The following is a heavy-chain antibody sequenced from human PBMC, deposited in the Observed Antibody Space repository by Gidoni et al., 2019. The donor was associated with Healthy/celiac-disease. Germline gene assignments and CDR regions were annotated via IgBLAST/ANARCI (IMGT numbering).Heavy chain of an antibody. CDR3: ARGQLLEWLFGAFDI. J-gene: IGHJ3*02. CDR2: IYYSGST. CDR1: GGSISSYY. D-gene: IGHD3-3*01. Sequence: QVQLQESGPGLVKPSETLSLTCTVSGGSISSYYWSWIRQPPGKRLEWIVYIYYSGSTNYNPSLKSRVTISVDTSKNQFSLKLSSVTAADTAVYYCARGQLLEWLFGAFDIWGQGTMVTVSS. V-gene: IGHV4-59*01.